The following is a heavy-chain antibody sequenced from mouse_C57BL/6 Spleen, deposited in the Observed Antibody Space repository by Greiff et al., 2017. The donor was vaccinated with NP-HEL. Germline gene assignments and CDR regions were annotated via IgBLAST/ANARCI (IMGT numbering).Heavy chain of an antibody. V-gene: IGHV1-82*01. CDR3: ARSLYYDYDDGYFDY. D-gene: IGHD2-4*01. J-gene: IGHJ2*01. Sequence: VQLQQSGPELVKPGASVKISCKASGYAFSSSWMNWVKQRPGKGLEWIGRIYPGDGDTNYNGKFKGKATLTADKSSSTAYMQLSSLPSEDSAVYFCARSLYYDYDDGYFDYWGQGTTLTVSS. CDR1: GYAFSSSW. CDR2: IYPGDGDT.